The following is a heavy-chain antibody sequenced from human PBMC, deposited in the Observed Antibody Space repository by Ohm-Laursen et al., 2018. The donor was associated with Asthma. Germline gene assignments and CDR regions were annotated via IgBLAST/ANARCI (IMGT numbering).Heavy chain of an antibody. CDR3: AVRTTSAGFDV. J-gene: IGHJ6*02. Sequence: SLRLSCAASGFTFSSYAMSWVRQAPGKGLEWVSAISGSGGSTYYADSVKGRFTTSRDNAKNSLYLQMNSLRAQDTAVYYCAVRTTSAGFDVWGQGTTVTVSS. CDR2: ISGSGGST. D-gene: IGHD1-1*01. CDR1: GFTFSSYA. V-gene: IGHV3-23*01.